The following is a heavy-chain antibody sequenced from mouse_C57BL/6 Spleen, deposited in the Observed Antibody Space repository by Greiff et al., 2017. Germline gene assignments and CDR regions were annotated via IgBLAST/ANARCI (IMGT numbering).Heavy chain of an antibody. V-gene: IGHV1-64*01. Sequence: QVQLQQPGAELVKPGASVKLSCKASGYTFTSYWMHWVKQRPGQGLEWIGMIHPNSGSTNYNEKFKSKATLTVDKSSSTAYMQLSSLTSEDSAVYYCARYCYYGSRHAMDYWGQGTSVTVSS. CDR3: ARYCYYGSRHAMDY. J-gene: IGHJ4*01. D-gene: IGHD1-1*01. CDR1: GYTFTSYW. CDR2: IHPNSGST.